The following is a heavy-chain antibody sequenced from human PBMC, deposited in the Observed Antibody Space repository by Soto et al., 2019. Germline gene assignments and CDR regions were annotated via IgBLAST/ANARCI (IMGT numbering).Heavy chain of an antibody. CDR3: ARAVYGGNSGSWYLDL. CDR1: GYTFTSYS. J-gene: IGHJ2*01. D-gene: IGHD4-17*01. V-gene: IGHV1-18*01. CDR2: ISAYNGNT. Sequence: QVQLVQSGAEVKKPGASVNVSCKASGYTFTSYSLSWVRQVPGHGLEWMGWISAYNGNTNYAQKIKGRVTMTRDTYTSTAHMEQRSLRSDDTAVYSCARAVYGGNSGSWYLDLWGRGTLVTVSS.